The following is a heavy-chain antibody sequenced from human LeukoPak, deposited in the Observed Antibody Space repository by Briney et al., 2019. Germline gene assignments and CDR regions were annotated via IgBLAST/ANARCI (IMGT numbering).Heavy chain of an antibody. Sequence: PGGSLRFSCAASGFTFSSYAMSWVRQAPGKGLDWVSSIIDSGDSSAYADSVKGRFIISRDNSNNMLYLQMNSLRAEDTAVYYCAKDGVTTPYYFDYWGQGTLVTVSS. J-gene: IGHJ4*02. CDR2: IIDSGDSS. CDR1: GFTFSSYA. V-gene: IGHV3-23*01. D-gene: IGHD4-17*01. CDR3: AKDGVTTPYYFDY.